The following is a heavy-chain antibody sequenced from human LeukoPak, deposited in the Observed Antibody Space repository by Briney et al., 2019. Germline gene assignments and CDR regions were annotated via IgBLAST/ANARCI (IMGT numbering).Heavy chain of an antibody. CDR2: IYSGGST. V-gene: IGHV3-53*01. D-gene: IGHD5-24*01. Sequence: GGSLRLSCAASGFTVSSNYMSWVRQAPGKGLEWVSVIYSGGSTYYADSVKGRFTISRDNSKNTLYLQMNSLRAEDTAVYYCARGNTRGGRDGYNSDYWGQGTLVTVSS. J-gene: IGHJ4*02. CDR3: ARGNTRGGRDGYNSDY. CDR1: GFTVSSNY.